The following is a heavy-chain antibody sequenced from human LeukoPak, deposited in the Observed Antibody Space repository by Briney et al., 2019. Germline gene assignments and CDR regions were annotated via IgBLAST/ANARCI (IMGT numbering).Heavy chain of an antibody. Sequence: ASVKVSCKTSGYPFTTYEINWVRQAAGQGLEWMGWVHPNSGNTAYAQKFQGRVTMTKDTSISTTYMELSGLRSDDTAVYFCARGPRNDPWGQGTLVTVSS. CDR3: ARGPRNDP. CDR1: GYPFTTYE. V-gene: IGHV1-8*01. D-gene: IGHD1-14*01. J-gene: IGHJ5*02. CDR2: VHPNSGNT.